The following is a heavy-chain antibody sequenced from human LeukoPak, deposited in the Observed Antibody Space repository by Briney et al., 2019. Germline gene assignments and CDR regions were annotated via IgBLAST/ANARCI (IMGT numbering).Heavy chain of an antibody. J-gene: IGHJ4*02. CDR1: GFTFSTYT. CDR2: ISGSGGNT. V-gene: IGHV3-23*01. D-gene: IGHD3-3*02. CDR3: AKAAFSRASYFDY. Sequence: GGSLRLSCAASGFTFSTYTMSWVRQAPGKGLEWVSAISGSGGNTYYADSVKGRFTISRDNSKNTLYLQMDSLRADDTAVYYCAKAAFSRASYFDYWGQGTLVTASS.